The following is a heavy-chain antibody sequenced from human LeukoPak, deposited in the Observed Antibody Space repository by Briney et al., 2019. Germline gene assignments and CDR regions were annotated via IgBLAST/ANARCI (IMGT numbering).Heavy chain of an antibody. CDR2: IRSSRRYI. Sequence: RGSLRLSCAASGFTFSRYRMNWVRQAPGKGVEWVSSIRSSRRYIYYADSVKGGFTISRDNPNISLYLQMNSLRAVDTAVYYCSNSLAGSCLYFGYWGQGTLVTVSS. CDR3: SNSLAGSCLYFGY. CDR1: GFTFSRYR. D-gene: IGHD6-19*01. J-gene: IGHJ4*02. V-gene: IGHV3-21*01.